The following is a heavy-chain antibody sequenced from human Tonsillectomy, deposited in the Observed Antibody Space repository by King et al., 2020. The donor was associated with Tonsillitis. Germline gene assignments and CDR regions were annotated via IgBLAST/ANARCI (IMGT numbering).Heavy chain of an antibody. D-gene: IGHD3-9*01. CDR2: IYPGDSES. CDR1: GYSFTSYW. Sequence: VQLVESGAEVKKPGESLKISCKGSGYSFTSYWIGWVRQMPGKGLEWMGIIYPGDSESRYSPSFQGQVTISVDKSISTAYLQWSSLKASDTAMYYCAGKRLRNNDILTGLFDYWGQGTLVTVSS. V-gene: IGHV5-51*01. CDR3: AGKRLRNNDILTGLFDY. J-gene: IGHJ4*02.